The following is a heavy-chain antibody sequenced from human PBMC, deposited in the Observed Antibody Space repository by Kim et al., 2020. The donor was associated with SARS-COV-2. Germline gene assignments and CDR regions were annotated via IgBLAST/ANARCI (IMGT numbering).Heavy chain of an antibody. D-gene: IGHD3-16*01. CDR1: GFTFSDYY. CDR2: ISSSGSTI. CDR3: ARVRGADDPFYYYYYGMDF. Sequence: GGSLRLSCAASGFTFSDYYMSWIRQAPGKGLEWVSYISSSGSTIYYADSVKGRFTISRDNAKNALYLQMNSLRAKDTAVYYCARVRGADDPFYYYYYGMDFWGQGTPVTVSS. V-gene: IGHV3-11*01. J-gene: IGHJ6*02.